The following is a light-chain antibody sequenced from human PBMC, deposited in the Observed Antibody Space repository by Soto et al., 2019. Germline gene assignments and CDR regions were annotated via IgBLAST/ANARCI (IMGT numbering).Light chain of an antibody. V-gene: IGKV1-39*01. Sequence: DIQMTQSLFSLSASVGDRVTITCRASQSISTYVNWYQQKAGKALKLLIYAASRLQSEVPSRFVGGGSDTEFTLTITSLQPEDFAIYYCQQSHGIPYTFGQGTKLEIK. CDR3: QQSHGIPYT. CDR2: AAS. J-gene: IGKJ2*01. CDR1: QSISTY.